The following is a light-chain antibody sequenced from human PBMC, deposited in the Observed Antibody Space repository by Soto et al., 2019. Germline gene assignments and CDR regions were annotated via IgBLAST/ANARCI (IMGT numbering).Light chain of an antibody. CDR3: QQYYTVPVT. CDR2: WAS. Sequence: DIVTTQSPDSLAVSLGERATINCRSSQNILYSSNNKNYLAWYQQKPGQPPKLLIYWASTRESGVPDRFSGSGSGTDFTLAISSLQAEDVAVYYCQQYYTVPVTFGPGTKVDIK. J-gene: IGKJ3*01. V-gene: IGKV4-1*01. CDR1: QNILYSSNNKNY.